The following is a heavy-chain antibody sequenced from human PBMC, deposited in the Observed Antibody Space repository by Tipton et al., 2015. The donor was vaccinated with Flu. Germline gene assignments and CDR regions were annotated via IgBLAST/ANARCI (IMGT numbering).Heavy chain of an antibody. CDR1: GGSISSSSDY. D-gene: IGHD4-11*01. V-gene: IGHV4-39*07. Sequence: TLSLTCTVSGGSISSSSDYWGWIRQPPGKGLEWIGSIYYSGSTYYNPSLKSRVTISVDTSKNQFSLQLNSVTAADTAVYYCASATTVTTSGMDVWGQGTTVTVSS. J-gene: IGHJ6*02. CDR3: ASATTVTTSGMDV. CDR2: IYYSGST.